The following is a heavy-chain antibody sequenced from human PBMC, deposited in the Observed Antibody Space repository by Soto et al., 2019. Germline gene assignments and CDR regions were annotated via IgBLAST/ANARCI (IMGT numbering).Heavy chain of an antibody. CDR3: ARIRDPNWFDP. CDR1: GFSLSNARMG. CDR2: IFSNDEK. V-gene: IGHV2-26*01. J-gene: IGHJ5*02. Sequence: QVTLKESGPVRVKPTETLTLTCTVSGFSLSNARMGVSWIRQPPGKALEWLAHIFSNDEKSYSTSLKSRLTISKDTSKSQVVLTMTNMDPVDTATYYCARIRDPNWFDPWGQGTLVTVSS.